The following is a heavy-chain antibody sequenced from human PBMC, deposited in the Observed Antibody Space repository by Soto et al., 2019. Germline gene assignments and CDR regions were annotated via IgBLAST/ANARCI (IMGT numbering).Heavy chain of an antibody. Sequence: ASVKVSCKASGYTFTSLGISWVRQAPGQGLEWMGWISGYNGDTDIAQKFQGRVTMTTDTSTSTVYMELRSLRSDDTGVYFCARDKMIYTFGSGTFDYWGQGTVVTVSS. V-gene: IGHV1-18*04. CDR2: ISGYNGDT. CDR1: GYTFTSLG. D-gene: IGHD3-10*01. J-gene: IGHJ4*02. CDR3: ARDKMIYTFGSGTFDY.